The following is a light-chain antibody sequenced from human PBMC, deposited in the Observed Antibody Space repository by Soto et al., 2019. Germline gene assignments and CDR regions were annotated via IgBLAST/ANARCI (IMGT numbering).Light chain of an antibody. Sequence: QSALTQPPSASGSPGQSVTISCTGTSNDVGGYNYVSWYQQHPGKAPKLIVYEVSKRPSGVPDRFSGSKSGNTASLTVSGLQAEDEADYYCSSYAGSNTVVFGGGTKLTVL. CDR1: SNDVGGYNY. CDR3: SSYAGSNTVV. V-gene: IGLV2-8*01. CDR2: EVS. J-gene: IGLJ2*01.